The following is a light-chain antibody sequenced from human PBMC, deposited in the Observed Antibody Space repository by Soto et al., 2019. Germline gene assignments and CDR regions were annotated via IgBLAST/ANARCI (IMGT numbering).Light chain of an antibody. J-gene: IGKJ1*01. CDR3: QQYGSSGT. CDR1: QSVSNNY. Sequence: IVLTPSPCTLSLSPVARATLSCRASQSVSNNYLAWYQQKPGQAPRLLIYGASNRATGIPDRFSGSGSGTDFTLTISRLEPEDFAVYYCQQYGSSGTFGQGTKVDIK. CDR2: GAS. V-gene: IGKV3-20*01.